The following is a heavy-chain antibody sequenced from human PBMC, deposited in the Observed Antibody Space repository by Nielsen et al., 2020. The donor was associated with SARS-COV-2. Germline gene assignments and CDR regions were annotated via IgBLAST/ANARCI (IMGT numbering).Heavy chain of an antibody. CDR3: AKAGAKFSSAWSVWFDP. CDR1: GFTFSSYA. V-gene: IGHV3-23*01. J-gene: IGHJ5*02. D-gene: IGHD6-13*01. Sequence: GGSLRLSCAASGFTFSSYAMSWVRQAPGKGLEWVSAISGSGGSTYYADSVKGRFTISRDNSKNTLYLQMNSLRAEDTAVYYCAKAGAKFSSAWSVWFDPWGQGTLVTVSS. CDR2: ISGSGGST.